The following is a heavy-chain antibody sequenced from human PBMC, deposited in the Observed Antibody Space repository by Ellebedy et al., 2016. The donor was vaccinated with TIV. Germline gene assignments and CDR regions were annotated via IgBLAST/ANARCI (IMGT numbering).Heavy chain of an antibody. D-gene: IGHD2-8*02. Sequence: ASVKVSCKATGYTFTNYGMHWVRQAPGQRLEWMGWINTGNGDTRYSQRLQGRVTITRDTAASTAYMELRSLKSDDTAVYYCARGLASSGAPCWGQGTLVTVSS. CDR1: GYTFTNYG. CDR2: INTGNGDT. J-gene: IGHJ4*02. V-gene: IGHV1-3*04. CDR3: ARGLASSGAPC.